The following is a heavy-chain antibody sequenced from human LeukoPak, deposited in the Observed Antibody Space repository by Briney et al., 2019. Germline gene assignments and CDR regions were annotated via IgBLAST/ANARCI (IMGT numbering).Heavy chain of an antibody. J-gene: IGHJ6*02. Sequence: GGSLRLSCAASGFTVSSNYMSWVRQAPGKGLEWVSVIYSGGSTYYADSVKGRFTISRDNSKNTLYLQMNSLRAEDTAVYYCAKDLTIFGVVIGLGDYYYGMDVWGQGTTVTVSS. D-gene: IGHD3-3*01. CDR2: IYSGGST. V-gene: IGHV3-53*01. CDR1: GFTVSSNY. CDR3: AKDLTIFGVVIGLGDYYYGMDV.